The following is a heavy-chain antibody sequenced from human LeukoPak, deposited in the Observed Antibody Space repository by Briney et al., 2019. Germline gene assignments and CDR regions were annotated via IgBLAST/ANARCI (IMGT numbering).Heavy chain of an antibody. CDR3: ARSGYSGHDFDYFDY. J-gene: IGHJ4*02. D-gene: IGHD5-12*01. CDR2: IIPIFGTA. Sequence: GASVKVSCKASGGTFSSYAISWVRQAPGQGLEWMGGIIPIFGTANYAQKFQGRVTIAADESTSTAYMELSSLRSEDTAVYYCARSGYSGHDFDYFDYWGQGTLVTVSS. V-gene: IGHV1-69*13. CDR1: GGTFSSYA.